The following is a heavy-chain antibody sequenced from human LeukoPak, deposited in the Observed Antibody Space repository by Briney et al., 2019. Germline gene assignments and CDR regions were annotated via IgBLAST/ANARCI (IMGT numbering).Heavy chain of an antibody. CDR2: INPNSGGT. V-gene: IGHV1-2*04. J-gene: IGHJ4*02. CDR3: ARAHYGDYGGYYFDY. CDR1: GYTFTAFY. Sequence: ASVKVSCKASGYTFTAFYMHWVRQAPGQGLEWMGWINPNSGGTNYAQKFQGWVTMTRDTSISTAYMELSRLRSDDTAVYYCARAHYGDYGGYYFDYWGQGTLVTVSS. D-gene: IGHD4-17*01.